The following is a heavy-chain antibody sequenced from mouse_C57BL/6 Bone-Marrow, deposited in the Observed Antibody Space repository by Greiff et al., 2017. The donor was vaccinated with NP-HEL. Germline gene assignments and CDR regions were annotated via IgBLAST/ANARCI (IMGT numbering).Heavy chain of an antibody. D-gene: IGHD2-1*01. Sequence: EVKLMESGGGLVKPGGSLKLSCAASGFTFSSYAMSWVRQTPEKRLEWVATISDGGSYTYYPDNVKGRFTISRDNAKNNLYLQMSHLKSEDTAMYYCARDDGNLWYFDVWGTGTTVTVSS. CDR1: GFTFSSYA. CDR3: ARDDGNLWYFDV. CDR2: ISDGGSYT. J-gene: IGHJ1*03. V-gene: IGHV5-4*01.